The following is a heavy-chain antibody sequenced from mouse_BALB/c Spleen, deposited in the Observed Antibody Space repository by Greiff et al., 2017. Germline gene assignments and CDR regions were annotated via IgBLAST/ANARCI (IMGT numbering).Heavy chain of an antibody. J-gene: IGHJ3*01. CDR1: GFSLTSYG. CDR2: IWAGGST. CDR3: AREEGNYLAWFAY. V-gene: IGHV2-9*02. D-gene: IGHD2-1*01. Sequence: QVQLQQSGPGLVAPSQSLSITCTVSGFSLTSYGVHWVRQPPGKGLEWLGVIWAGGSTNYNSALMSRLSISKDNSKSQVFLKMNSLQTDDTAMYYCAREEGNYLAWFAYWGQGTLVTVSA.